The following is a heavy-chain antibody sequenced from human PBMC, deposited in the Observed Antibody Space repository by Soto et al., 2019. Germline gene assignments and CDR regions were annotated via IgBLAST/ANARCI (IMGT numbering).Heavy chain of an antibody. V-gene: IGHV5-51*01. Sequence: GEALKISCKGSGYTFSSYWIGWVRQMPGKGLEWMGVIYPGDSDTRYSPSFQGQVTISADKSISTAYLQWSSLKASDTAMYYGARGMANFDYWGQGTLVTVSS. CDR1: GYTFSSYW. D-gene: IGHD1-20*01. J-gene: IGHJ4*02. CDR2: IYPGDSDT. CDR3: ARGMANFDY.